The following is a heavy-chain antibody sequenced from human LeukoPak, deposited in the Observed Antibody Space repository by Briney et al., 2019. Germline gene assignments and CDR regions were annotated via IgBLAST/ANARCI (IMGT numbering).Heavy chain of an antibody. D-gene: IGHD4-17*01. CDR3: AKGGGFYGDYFDY. CDR1: GFTFDDYA. CDR2: ISWDGGST. V-gene: IGHV3-43D*03. Sequence: GGSLRLSCAASGFTFDDYAMHWVRQAPGKGLEWVSLISWDGGSTYYADSVKGRFTISRDNSKNSLYLQMNSLRAEDTALYYCAKGGGFYGDYFDYWGQGTLVTVSS. J-gene: IGHJ4*02.